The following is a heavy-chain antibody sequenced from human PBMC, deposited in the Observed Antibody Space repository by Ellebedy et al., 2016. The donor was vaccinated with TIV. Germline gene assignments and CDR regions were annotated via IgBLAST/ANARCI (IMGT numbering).Heavy chain of an antibody. CDR2: IDWDDDK. CDR3: ARIKLDSSGWYNYYWYFDL. D-gene: IGHD6-19*01. J-gene: IGHJ2*01. V-gene: IGHV2-70*01. CDR1: GFSLSTSGMC. Sequence: SGPTLVXPTQTLTLTCTFSGFSLSTSGMCVSWIRQPPGKALEWLALIDWDDDKYYSTSLKTRLTISKDTSKNQVVLTMTNMDPVDTATYYCARIKLDSSGWYNYYWYFDLWGRGTLVTVSS.